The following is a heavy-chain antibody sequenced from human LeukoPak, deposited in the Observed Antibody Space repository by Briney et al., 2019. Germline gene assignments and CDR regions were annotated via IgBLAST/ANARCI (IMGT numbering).Heavy chain of an antibody. CDR1: GGSISEIYYY. CDR3: ARLATLAAAQKPFDY. D-gene: IGHD6-13*01. V-gene: IGHV4-39*01. CDR2: TYYTGNT. Sequence: ASETLSLTCTVSGGSISEIYYYWGWIRQPPGKGLEWIGITYYTGNTYYSPSLKSRVTISVDTSKNQFSLNLSSVTAADTAVYYCARLATLAAAQKPFDYWSQGTLVFVSS. J-gene: IGHJ4*02.